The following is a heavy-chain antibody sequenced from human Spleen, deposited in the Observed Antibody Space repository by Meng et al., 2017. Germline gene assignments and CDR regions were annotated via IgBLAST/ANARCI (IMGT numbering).Heavy chain of an antibody. CDR2: INHSGST. J-gene: IGHJ4*02. CDR1: GGSFGDYY. CDR3: ARGALYGSGSYRY. V-gene: IGHV4-34*01. D-gene: IGHD3-10*01. Sequence: QVQLQHWVDGLLKPTETLSLSCVVSGGSFGDYYWSWIRQPPGKGLAWIGEINHSGSTNYNPSLESRATISVDTTQNNLSLKLSSVTAADSAVYYCARGALYGSGSYRYWGQGTLVTVSS.